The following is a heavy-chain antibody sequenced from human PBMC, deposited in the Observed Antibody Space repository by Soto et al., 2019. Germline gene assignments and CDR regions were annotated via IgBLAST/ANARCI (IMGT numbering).Heavy chain of an antibody. CDR1: GGTFSSYA. CDR3: GGNYYDSSGKKYYYYGMDV. CDR2: IIPIFGTA. V-gene: IGHV1-69*01. D-gene: IGHD3-22*01. Sequence: QVQLVQSGAEVKKPGSSVKVSCKASGGTFSSYAISWVRQAPGQGLEWMGGIIPIFGTANYAQKFQGRVTSTADESTSTAYMELSSLRSEDTAVYYCGGNYYDSSGKKYYYYGMDVWGQGTTVTVSS. J-gene: IGHJ6*02.